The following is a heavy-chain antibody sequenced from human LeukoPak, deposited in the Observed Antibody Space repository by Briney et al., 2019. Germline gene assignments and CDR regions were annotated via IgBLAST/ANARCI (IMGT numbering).Heavy chain of an antibody. D-gene: IGHD3-3*01. CDR3: ARHVDFWSGYYSLNYFDY. V-gene: IGHV4-39*01. CDR1: GGSISSYY. J-gene: IGHJ4*02. Sequence: SETLSLTCTVSGGSISSYYWGWIRQPPGKGLEWIGSIYYSGSTYYNPSLKSRVTISVDTSKNQFSLKLSSVTAAGTAVYYCARHVDFWSGYYSLNYFDYWGQGTLVTVSS. CDR2: IYYSGST.